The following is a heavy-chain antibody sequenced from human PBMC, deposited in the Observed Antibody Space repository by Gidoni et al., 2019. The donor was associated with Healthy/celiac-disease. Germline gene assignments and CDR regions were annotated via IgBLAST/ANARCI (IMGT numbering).Heavy chain of an antibody. CDR2: DNT. V-gene: IGHV1-8*01. CDR3: ARGPNYCSSTSCYTLKFDP. Sequence: DNTGYAQKFQGRVTMTRNTSISTAYMELSSLRSEDTAVYYCARGPNYCSSTSCYTLKFDPWGQGTLVTVSS. D-gene: IGHD2-2*02. J-gene: IGHJ5*02.